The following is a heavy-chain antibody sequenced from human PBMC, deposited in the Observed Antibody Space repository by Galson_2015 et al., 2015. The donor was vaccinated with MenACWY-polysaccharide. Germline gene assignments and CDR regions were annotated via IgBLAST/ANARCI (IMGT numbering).Heavy chain of an antibody. Sequence: SLRLSCAASGFTFSNSAMTCVRQAPGKGLEWVSTISDSGGRPPYAHSVKGRFTISRDNSQNTLYLQMNSLRAEDTAVYYCARDSDDNRPPDCYDFWGQGTMVTVSS. CDR2: ISDSGGRP. D-gene: IGHD3-22*01. V-gene: IGHV3-23*01. CDR1: GFTFSNSA. J-gene: IGHJ3*01. CDR3: ARDSDDNRPPDCYDF.